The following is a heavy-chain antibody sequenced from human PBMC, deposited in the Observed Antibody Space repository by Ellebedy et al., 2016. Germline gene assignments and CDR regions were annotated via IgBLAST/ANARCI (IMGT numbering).Heavy chain of an antibody. Sequence: GGSLRLXCAASGFTFSSFRMHWVRQAPGKGLVWVSRIDSDGSSISYADSVKGRFTISRDNAKNTLYLQMNSLRVEDTAVYYCARDRGSGWNFFDDWGQGALVTVSS. V-gene: IGHV3-74*01. J-gene: IGHJ4*02. D-gene: IGHD6-19*01. CDR3: ARDRGSGWNFFDD. CDR1: GFTFSSFR. CDR2: IDSDGSSI.